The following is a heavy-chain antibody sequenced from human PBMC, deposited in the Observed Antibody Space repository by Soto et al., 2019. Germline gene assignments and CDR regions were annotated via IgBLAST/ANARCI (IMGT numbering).Heavy chain of an antibody. V-gene: IGHV3-21*01. CDR1: GFTFSSYS. Sequence: PGGSLRLSCAASGFTFSSYSMNWVRQAPGKGLEWVSSISSSSNYIYYADSVKGRFTISRDNAKNSLYLQMNSLRAEDTAVYYCARIGFYSSRPLYYFDYWGQGTLVTVSS. D-gene: IGHD6-13*01. CDR2: ISSSSNYI. J-gene: IGHJ4*02. CDR3: ARIGFYSSRPLYYFDY.